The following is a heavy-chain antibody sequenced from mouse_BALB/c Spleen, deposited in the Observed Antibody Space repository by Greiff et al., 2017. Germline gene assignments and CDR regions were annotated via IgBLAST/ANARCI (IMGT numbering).Heavy chain of an antibody. CDR3: ARDHSTSYDANAMDY. Sequence: EVQRVESGGGLVKPGGSLKLSCAASGFTFSSYAMSWVRQSPEKRLEWVAEISSGGSYTYYPDTVTGRFTISRDNAKNTLYLEMSILRSEDTAMYYCARDHSTSYDANAMDYWGQGTSVTVSS. D-gene: IGHD5-5*01. J-gene: IGHJ4*01. CDR1: GFTFSSYA. CDR2: ISSGGSYT. V-gene: IGHV5-9-4*01.